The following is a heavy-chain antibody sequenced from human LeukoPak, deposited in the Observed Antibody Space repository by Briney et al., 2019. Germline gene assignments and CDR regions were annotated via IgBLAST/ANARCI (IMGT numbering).Heavy chain of an antibody. Sequence: GGSLRLSCAASGFTFSSYAMSWVRRAPGKGLDWVSLISDSVGGTYYADSVKGRFTISRDNSKNTLYLQMNSLRAEDTAVYYCAKGGSSGWYHLDFWGQGTLVTVSS. J-gene: IGHJ4*02. CDR3: AKGGSSGWYHLDF. CDR2: ISDSVGGT. CDR1: GFTFSSYA. V-gene: IGHV3-23*01. D-gene: IGHD6-19*01.